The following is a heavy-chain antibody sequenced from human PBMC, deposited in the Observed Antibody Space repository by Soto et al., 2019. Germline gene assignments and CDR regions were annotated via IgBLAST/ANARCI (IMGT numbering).Heavy chain of an antibody. D-gene: IGHD3-3*01. Sequence: PVGSLRLSCAASGFTFSSYSMNWVRQAPGKGLEWVSSISSSSSYIYYADSVKGRFTISRDNAKNSLYLQMNSLRAEDTAVYYCARPIRFLEWLLTDYYYYGMDVWGQGTTVTVSS. V-gene: IGHV3-21*01. J-gene: IGHJ6*02. CDR2: ISSSSSYI. CDR3: ARPIRFLEWLLTDYYYYGMDV. CDR1: GFTFSSYS.